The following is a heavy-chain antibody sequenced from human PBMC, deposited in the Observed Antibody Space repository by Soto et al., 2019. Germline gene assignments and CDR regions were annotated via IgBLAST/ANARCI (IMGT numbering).Heavy chain of an antibody. CDR1: GGTFYTYT. V-gene: IGHV1-69*15. Sequence: QVQLVQSGAEVRKPGSSVQVSCTASGGTFYTYTFSWVRQAPGQGLEWMGSITPIYPTTNYAEKFQGRLTVTVDGSTNTAYMELNSLTSDETAVYYCARIPRYSFPTADDLDSWGQGTRVTVSS. CDR3: ARIPRYSFPTADDLDS. D-gene: IGHD5-18*01. J-gene: IGHJ4*02. CDR2: ITPIYPTT.